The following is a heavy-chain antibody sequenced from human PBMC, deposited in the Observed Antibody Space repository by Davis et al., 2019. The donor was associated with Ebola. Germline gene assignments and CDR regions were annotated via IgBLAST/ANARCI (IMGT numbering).Heavy chain of an antibody. CDR1: GDSVSTGRQY. CDR3: ARDDRRRWQVQFVFDP. J-gene: IGHJ5*02. Sequence: SETLSLTCVVSGDSVSTGRQYWNWLRQVPGQGLEWIGYTSYTGVTYYNPSLSGRVSISLDTSRNQFSLDLMSLTAADTAIYYCARDDRRRWQVQFVFDPWGPGTLVTVSS. D-gene: IGHD6-19*01. V-gene: IGHV4-31*11. CDR2: TSYTGVT.